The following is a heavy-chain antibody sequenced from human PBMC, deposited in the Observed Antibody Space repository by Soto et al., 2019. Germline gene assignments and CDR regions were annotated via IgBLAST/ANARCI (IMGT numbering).Heavy chain of an antibody. CDR2: IYWNDDK. J-gene: IGHJ4*02. D-gene: IGHD2-8*02. CDR3: AHRPRTTTYWYFDY. V-gene: IGHV2-5*01. Sequence: GSGPTLVNPTQTLTLTCTFSGFSLSTSEVGVGWIRQPPGKALEWLALIYWNDDKRYSPSLKSRLTITKDTSKNQVVLTMTNMDPVDTATYYCAHRPRTTTYWYFDYWGQGTLVTVSS. CDR1: GFSLSTSEVG.